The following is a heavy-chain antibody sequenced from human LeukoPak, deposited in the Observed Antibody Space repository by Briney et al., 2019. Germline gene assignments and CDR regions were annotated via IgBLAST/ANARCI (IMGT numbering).Heavy chain of an antibody. CDR3: AKAINPFDS. Sequence: GGSLRLSCAASGFIFSGYNMNWVRQAPGKGLEWVSSISSSNNCIYYADSVKGRFTISRDNAKNSLYLQMNSLRAEDTAVYYCAKAINPFDSWGQGTLVTVSS. V-gene: IGHV3-21*01. CDR1: GFIFSGYN. CDR2: ISSSNNCI. J-gene: IGHJ4*02.